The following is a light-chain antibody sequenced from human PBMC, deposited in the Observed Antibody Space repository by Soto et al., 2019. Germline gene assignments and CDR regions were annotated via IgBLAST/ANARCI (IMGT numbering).Light chain of an antibody. CDR3: QQDYNFPLT. CDR2: GAS. V-gene: IGKV3D-7*01. Sequence: EIVMTQSPATLSLSPGERATLSCRASQSVSSSYLSWYQQKPGQAPRLLIYGASTRATGIPARFSGSGSGTDFTLTISSLQPEDFAVYYCQQDYNFPLTFGGGTKVEIK. J-gene: IGKJ4*01. CDR1: QSVSSSY.